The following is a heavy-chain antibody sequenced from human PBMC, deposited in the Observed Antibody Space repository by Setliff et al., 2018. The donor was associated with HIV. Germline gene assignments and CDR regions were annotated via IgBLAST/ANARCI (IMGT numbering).Heavy chain of an antibody. V-gene: IGHV3-7*05. J-gene: IGHJ4*02. Sequence: PGGSLRLSCAASGFTFGDYAMSWVRQAPGKGLEWVANIKQDGSEKYYVDSVKGRFTISRDNAKNSLYLQMNSLRAEDTAVYYCASHFGYCSSTSCGGYWGQGALVTVSS. CDR2: IKQDGSEK. CDR1: GFTFGDYA. D-gene: IGHD2-2*01. CDR3: ASHFGYCSSTSCGGY.